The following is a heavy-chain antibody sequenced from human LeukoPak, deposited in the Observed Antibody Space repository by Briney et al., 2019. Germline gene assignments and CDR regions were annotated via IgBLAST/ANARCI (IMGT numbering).Heavy chain of an antibody. J-gene: IGHJ6*02. CDR2: ISSSSSYI. CDR1: GFTFSSYS. Sequence: PGGSLRLSCEASGFTFSSYSMNWVRQAPGKGLEWVSSISSSSSYIYYADSVKGRFTISRDNAKNSLYLQMNSLRAEDTAVYYCARAANSSSWYGINYYYYYGMDVWGQGTTVTVSS. V-gene: IGHV3-21*01. CDR3: ARAANSSSWYGINYYYYYGMDV. D-gene: IGHD6-13*01.